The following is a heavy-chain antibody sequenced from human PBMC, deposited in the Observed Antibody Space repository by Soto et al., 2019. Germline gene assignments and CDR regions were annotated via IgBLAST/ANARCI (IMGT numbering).Heavy chain of an antibody. CDR3: AREISAWFWETWLDS. CDR1: GFSVRSNN. V-gene: IGHV3-53*01. J-gene: IGHJ5*01. CDR2: IYSDGRT. D-gene: IGHD3-10*01. Sequence: PGGSLRLSCAASGFSVRSNNMTWVRQAPGKGLEWVSIIYSDGRTNYADSVKGRFTISRDNSKNTVYLQMTNLSADDKAVYHCAREISAWFWETWLDSWGQGTLVTVSS.